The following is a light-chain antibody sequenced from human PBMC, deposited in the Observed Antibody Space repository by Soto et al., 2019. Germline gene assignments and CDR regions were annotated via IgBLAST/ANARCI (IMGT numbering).Light chain of an antibody. CDR1: RSLAYSYRNIS. Sequence: AVMTQSPLSLPVTLGQPASISCSSRRSLAYSYRNISLNWFQQRPGQAPSRLIFEVSNGDSGVPDRFCGSPSGSDFTLNISSVEAEDVGLYYCMQGTNWPQTSGQGTKVDIK. CDR2: EVS. CDR3: MQGTNWPQT. J-gene: IGKJ1*01. V-gene: IGKV2-30*01.